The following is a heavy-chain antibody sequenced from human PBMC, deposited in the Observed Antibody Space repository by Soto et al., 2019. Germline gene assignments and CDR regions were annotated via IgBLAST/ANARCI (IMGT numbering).Heavy chain of an antibody. CDR2: TYYRSKWYN. CDR3: ARDYYDSSGYYYGDYYYYGMDV. CDR1: GDSVSSNSAA. V-gene: IGHV6-1*01. Sequence: PSQTLSLTCVISGDSVSSNSAAWNWIRQSPSRGLEWLGRTYYRSKWYNDYAVSVKSRITINPDTSKNQFSLQLNSVTPEDTAVYYCARDYYDSSGYYYGDYYYYGMDVWGQGTTVTVSS. J-gene: IGHJ6*02. D-gene: IGHD3-22*01.